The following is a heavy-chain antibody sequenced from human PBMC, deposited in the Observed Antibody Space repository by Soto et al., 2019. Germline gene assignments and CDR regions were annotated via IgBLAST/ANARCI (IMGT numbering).Heavy chain of an antibody. CDR1: GDSVSSSDYF. J-gene: IGHJ4*02. CDR2: SYSSGST. CDR3: ARSYTVTTGADFDY. Sequence: QVQLQESGPGLVKPSQTLSLTCTVSGDSVSSSDYFWNWIRQRPGKGLEWIGYSYSSGSTYYNPSLKSRLTISVDTSKNHFSLNLNSVTAADTAVYYCARSYTVTTGADFDYWGQGTLVTVSS. V-gene: IGHV4-31*03. D-gene: IGHD4-17*01.